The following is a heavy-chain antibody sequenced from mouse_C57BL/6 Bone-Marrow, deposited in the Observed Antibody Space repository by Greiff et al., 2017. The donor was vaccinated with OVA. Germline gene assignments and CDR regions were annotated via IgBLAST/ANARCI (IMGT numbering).Heavy chain of an antibody. CDR3: ARLDDGYWAGAMDY. CDR2: IYPGSGST. D-gene: IGHD2-3*01. CDR1: GYTFTSYW. J-gene: IGHJ4*01. V-gene: IGHV1-55*01. Sequence: QVQLQQPGAELVKPGASVKMSCKASGYTFTSYWITWVKQRPGQGLEWIGDIYPGSGSTNYNEKFKSKATLTVDTSSSTAYMQLSSLTSEDSAVYYCARLDDGYWAGAMDYWGQGTSVTVSS.